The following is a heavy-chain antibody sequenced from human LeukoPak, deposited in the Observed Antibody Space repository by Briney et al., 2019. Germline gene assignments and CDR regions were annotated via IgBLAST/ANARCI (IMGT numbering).Heavy chain of an antibody. J-gene: IGHJ5*02. D-gene: IGHD5-12*01. CDR2: MNPNSGNT. CDR3: ARGRYSSYDFSS. CDR1: GYTFTSYD. V-gene: IGHV1-8*01. Sequence: ASVKVSCKASGYTFTSYDINWVRQATGQGLEWMRWMNPNSGNTGYAQKFQGRVTMTRNTSISTAYMELSSLRSEDTAVYYCARGRYSSYDFSSWGQGTLVTVSS.